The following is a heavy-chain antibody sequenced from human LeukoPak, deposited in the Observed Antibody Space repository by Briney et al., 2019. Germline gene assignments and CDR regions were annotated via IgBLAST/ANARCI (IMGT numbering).Heavy chain of an antibody. Sequence: GGSLRLSCAASGFTFSSYSMNWVRQAPGKGLEWVSSISSSSSYIYYADSVKGRFTISRDNAKNSLYLQMNSLRAEDTAVYYCASANEWSNDYGDYVPHPYYFDYWGQGTLVTVSS. D-gene: IGHD4-17*01. CDR3: ASANEWSNDYGDYVPHPYYFDY. CDR1: GFTFSSYS. J-gene: IGHJ4*02. V-gene: IGHV3-21*01. CDR2: ISSSSSYI.